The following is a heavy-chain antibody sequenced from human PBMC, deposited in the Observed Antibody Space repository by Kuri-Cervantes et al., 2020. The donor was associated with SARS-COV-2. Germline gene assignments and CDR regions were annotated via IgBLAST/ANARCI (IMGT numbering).Heavy chain of an antibody. CDR1: GFTFSSYA. CDR2: ISSNGGST. D-gene: IGHD3-22*01. Sequence: GESLKISCSAFGFTFSSYAMHWVRQAPGKGLEYVSAISSNGGSTYYADSVKGRFTISRDNSKNTLYLQMSSLRAEDTAVYYCARGRYDFDYWGQGTLVTVSS. CDR3: ARGRYDFDY. V-gene: IGHV3-64D*08. J-gene: IGHJ4*02.